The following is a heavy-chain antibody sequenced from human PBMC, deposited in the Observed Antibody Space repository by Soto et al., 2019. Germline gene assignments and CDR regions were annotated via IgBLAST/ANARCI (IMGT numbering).Heavy chain of an antibody. Sequence: VASVKVSFKASGYTFTGYYMHWVRQAPGQGLEWMGWINPNSGGTNYAQKFQGWVTMTRDTSISTAYMELSRLRSDDTAVYYCARGGDGIYYYYGMEVWGQGTTVTVSS. CDR1: GYTFTGYY. J-gene: IGHJ6*02. D-gene: IGHD3-16*01. CDR3: ARGGDGIYYYYGMEV. V-gene: IGHV1-2*04. CDR2: INPNSGGT.